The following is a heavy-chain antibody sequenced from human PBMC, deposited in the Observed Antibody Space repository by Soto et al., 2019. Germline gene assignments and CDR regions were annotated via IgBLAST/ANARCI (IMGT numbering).Heavy chain of an antibody. V-gene: IGHV4-34*01. CDR1: GGSFSGYY. CDR2: INHSGST. Sequence: SETLSLTCAIYGGSFSGYYWSWLRQPPGKGLEWIGEINHSGSTNYNPSLKSRVTISADTSKNQVVLTMTNMDPVDTATYYCAHTYVGRGGFDPWGQGTLVTVSS. CDR3: AHTYVGRGGFDP. J-gene: IGHJ5*02. D-gene: IGHD3-16*01.